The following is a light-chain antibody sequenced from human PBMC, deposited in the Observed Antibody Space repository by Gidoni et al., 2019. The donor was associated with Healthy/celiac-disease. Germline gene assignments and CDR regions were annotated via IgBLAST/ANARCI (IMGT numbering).Light chain of an antibody. CDR1: QSLLHSNVYNY. CDR2: LGS. CDR3: MQALQTQGT. J-gene: IGKJ1*01. V-gene: IGKV2-28*01. Sequence: DIVMTQSPPSLPVTPGEPASISCRSSQSLLHSNVYNYLDWYLQKPGQSPQLLIYLGSNRASGVPDRFSGSGSGTDFTLKISRVEAEDVGVYYCMQALQTQGTFGQGTKVEIK.